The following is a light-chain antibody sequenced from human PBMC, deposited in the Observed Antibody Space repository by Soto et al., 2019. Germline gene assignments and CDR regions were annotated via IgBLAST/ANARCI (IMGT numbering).Light chain of an antibody. CDR3: SSHTSYSTRV. V-gene: IGLV2-14*01. J-gene: IGLJ1*01. Sequence: QSALTQPASVSGSPGQSIAISCTGTSSDVGGYSYVSWYQQHPGKAPKLMIHEVSNRPSGISDRFSGSKSGNTASLTISGFQADDEADYYCSSHTSYSTRVFGTGTKVTVL. CDR1: SSDVGGYSY. CDR2: EVS.